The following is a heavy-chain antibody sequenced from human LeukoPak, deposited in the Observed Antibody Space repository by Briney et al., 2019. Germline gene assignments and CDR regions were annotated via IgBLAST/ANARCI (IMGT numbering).Heavy chain of an antibody. CDR2: IYSGGTT. Sequence: GGSLRLSCAASGTTASINYMNWVRQAPGEGLEWVSVIYSGGTTSYADSVKGRFTISRDNSKNTLYLQMDSLRAEDTAVYYCARAIPFGGWLDPWGQGTLVTVSS. CDR3: ARAIPFGGWLDP. CDR1: GTTASINY. J-gene: IGHJ5*02. D-gene: IGHD3-16*01. V-gene: IGHV3-66*01.